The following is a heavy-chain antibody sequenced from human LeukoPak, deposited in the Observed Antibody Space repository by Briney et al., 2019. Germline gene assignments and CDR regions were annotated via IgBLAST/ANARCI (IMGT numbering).Heavy chain of an antibody. CDR3: ARGEYGSNWPRPWFDP. V-gene: IGHV5-51*01. J-gene: IGHJ5*02. CDR2: IYPADSDT. Sequence: PGESLKISCKGSGYSFTSYWIGWVRQMPGKGLEWMGIIYPADSDTRYSPSFQGQVTFSADKSISTAYLQWSSLKASDTAMYYCARGEYGSNWPRPWFDPWGRGTLVTVSS. CDR1: GYSFTSYW. D-gene: IGHD6-13*01.